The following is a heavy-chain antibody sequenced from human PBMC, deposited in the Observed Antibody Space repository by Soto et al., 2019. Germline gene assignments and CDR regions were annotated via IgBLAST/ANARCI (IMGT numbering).Heavy chain of an antibody. CDR2: IYYSGST. J-gene: IGHJ6*02. D-gene: IGHD2-15*01. CDR3: ARDASGGGSFFYYYYGMDV. CDR1: GGSVSSGSYY. V-gene: IGHV4-61*01. Sequence: PSETLSLTCTVSGGSVSSGSYYWSWIRQPPGKGLEWIGYIYYSGSTNYNPSLKSRVTISVDTSKNQFSLKLSSVTAADTAVYYCARDASGGGSFFYYYYGMDVWGQGTTVTVSS.